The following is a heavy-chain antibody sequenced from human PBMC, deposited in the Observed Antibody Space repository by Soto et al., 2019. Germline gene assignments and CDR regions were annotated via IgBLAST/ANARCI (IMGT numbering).Heavy chain of an antibody. Sequence: ASVKLSCKASGYTFTSYGISWVRQAPGQGLEWMGWISAYNGNTNYAQKLQGRVTMTTDTSTSTAYMELRSLRSDDTAVYYCARDSSSSAVSELDYWGQGTLVTVSS. CDR2: ISAYNGNT. D-gene: IGHD6-13*01. CDR1: GYTFTSYG. J-gene: IGHJ4*02. V-gene: IGHV1-18*01. CDR3: ARDSSSSAVSELDY.